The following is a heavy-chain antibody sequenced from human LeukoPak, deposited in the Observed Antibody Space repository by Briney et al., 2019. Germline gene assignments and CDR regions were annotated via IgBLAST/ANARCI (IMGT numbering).Heavy chain of an antibody. CDR3: ARSRYQLLYNWFDP. V-gene: IGHV1-18*01. D-gene: IGHD2-2*01. CDR1: GYTFTCYG. Sequence: ASVKVSCKASGYTFTCYGISWVRQAPGQGLEWMGWISAYNGNTNYAQKLQGRVTMTTDTSTSTAYMELRSLRSDDTAVYYCARSRYQLLYNWFDPWGQGTLVTVSS. CDR2: ISAYNGNT. J-gene: IGHJ5*02.